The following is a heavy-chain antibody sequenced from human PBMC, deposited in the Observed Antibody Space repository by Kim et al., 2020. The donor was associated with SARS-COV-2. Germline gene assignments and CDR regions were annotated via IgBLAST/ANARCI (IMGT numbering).Heavy chain of an antibody. J-gene: IGHJ4*01. CDR3: ARDGTTRNGGYYFDY. Sequence: QKFQGRVTMTQDTSASTAFMELSSLTSEDTAIYYCARDGTTRNGGYYFDYWGQGALVTVSS. V-gene: IGHV1-3*01. D-gene: IGHD1-1*01.